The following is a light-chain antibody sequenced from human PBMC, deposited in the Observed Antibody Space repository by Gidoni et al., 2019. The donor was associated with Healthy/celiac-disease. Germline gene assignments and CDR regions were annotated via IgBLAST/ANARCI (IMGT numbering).Light chain of an antibody. CDR2: LAS. CDR1: QSVLYSSNTKNY. Sequence: DIVMTQSPDALAVSLGERATINCKSSQSVLYSSNTKNYLAWYQQKPGQPPKLLIYLASTRESGVPDRFSGRGSGTDFTLTISSRQAEDVAVYYCQQYYSTPRWTFGQGTKVEIK. CDR3: QQYYSTPRWT. J-gene: IGKJ1*01. V-gene: IGKV4-1*01.